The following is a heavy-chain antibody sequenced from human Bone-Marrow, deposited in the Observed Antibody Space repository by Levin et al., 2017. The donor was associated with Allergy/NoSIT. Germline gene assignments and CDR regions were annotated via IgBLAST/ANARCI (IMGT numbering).Heavy chain of an antibody. J-gene: IGHJ3*02. V-gene: IGHV3-30*02. CDR2: IPFDGTDK. D-gene: IGHD5-12*01. CDR3: ARAATPREEYNGYDYDAFDI. Sequence: GESLKISCAASGFTFSKFGMHWVRQAPGKGLEWLASIPFDGTDKYYAESVKGRFTISGDNSKNTVSLHMDSLRAEDTAVYYCARAATPREEYNGYDYDAFDIWGQGTMVTVS. CDR1: GFTFSKFG.